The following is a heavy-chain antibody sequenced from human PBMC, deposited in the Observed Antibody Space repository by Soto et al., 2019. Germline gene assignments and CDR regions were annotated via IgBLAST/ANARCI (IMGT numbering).Heavy chain of an antibody. Sequence: EVQLVESGGGLVKPGGSLRLSCAASGFTFSDTWMTWVRQAPGKGLEWVGRIKSKTDGGTIDYAAPVQGRFTISRDDSKNTLYLQMNNLKIDDTAMYYCNTAPARGSRWGQGTLVTVSS. D-gene: IGHD3-16*01. CDR3: NTAPARGSR. J-gene: IGHJ4*02. CDR1: GFTFSDTW. CDR2: IKSKTDGGTI. V-gene: IGHV3-15*01.